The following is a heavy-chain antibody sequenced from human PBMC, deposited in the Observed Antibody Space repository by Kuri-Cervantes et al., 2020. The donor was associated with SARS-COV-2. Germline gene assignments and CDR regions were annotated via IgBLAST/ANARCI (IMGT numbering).Heavy chain of an antibody. J-gene: IGHJ6*03. CDR2: IYYSGST. D-gene: IGHD2-21*01. CDR1: GGSISSGDYY. CDR3: ARDNLWSDYYYMDV. V-gene: IGHV4-30-4*02. Sequence: SETLSLTCTVSGGSISSGDYYWSWIRQPPGKGLEWIGYIYYSGSTYYNPSLKSRVTISVDTSKNQFSLKLSSVTAADTAVYYCARDNLWSDYYYMDVWGKGTTVTVSS.